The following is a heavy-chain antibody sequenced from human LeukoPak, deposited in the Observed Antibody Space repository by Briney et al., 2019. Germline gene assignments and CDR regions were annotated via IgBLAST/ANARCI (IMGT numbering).Heavy chain of an antibody. Sequence: GGSLRLSCAASGFTFSSYAMSWVRQAPGKGLEWVSAISGSDRSTYYADSVKGRFTISRDNSKNTLYMQMNSLRAEDTAVYYCAKDDDGSGSYPSSHYWGQGTLVTVSS. D-gene: IGHD3-10*01. CDR3: AKDDDGSGSYPSSHY. CDR2: ISGSDRST. J-gene: IGHJ4*02. CDR1: GFTFSSYA. V-gene: IGHV3-23*01.